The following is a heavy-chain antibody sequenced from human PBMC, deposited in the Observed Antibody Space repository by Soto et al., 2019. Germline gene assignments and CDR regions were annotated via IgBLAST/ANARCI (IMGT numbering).Heavy chain of an antibody. V-gene: IGHV3-7*05. J-gene: IGHJ6*02. Sequence: GGSLRLSCAASGFTFSSYWMSWVRQAPGKGLEWVANIKQDGSEKYYVDSVKGRFTISRDNAKNSLYLQMNSLRAEDTAVYYCARDSPEDYGSGSYFHRYYYYGMDVWGQGTTVTVSS. CDR3: ARDSPEDYGSGSYFHRYYYYGMDV. CDR1: GFTFSSYW. D-gene: IGHD3-10*01. CDR2: IKQDGSEK.